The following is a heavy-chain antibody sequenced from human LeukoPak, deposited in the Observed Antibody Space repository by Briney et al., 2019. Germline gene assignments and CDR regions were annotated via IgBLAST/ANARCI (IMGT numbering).Heavy chain of an antibody. D-gene: IGHD2-2*01. V-gene: IGHV3-53*01. CDR3: AKDRHAPGRYCSSTSCLPFDP. Sequence: GGSLRLSCAASGFTVSTTYMSWVRQAPGKGLEWVSIIYTGGSTYYAHSVKGRFTISRDNSKNTVYLQMNSLRAEDTAVYYCAKDRHAPGRYCSSTSCLPFDPWGQGTLVTVSS. CDR2: IYTGGST. J-gene: IGHJ5*02. CDR1: GFTVSTTY.